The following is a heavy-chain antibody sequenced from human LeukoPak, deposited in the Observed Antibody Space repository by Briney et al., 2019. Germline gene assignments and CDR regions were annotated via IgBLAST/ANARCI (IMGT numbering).Heavy chain of an antibody. Sequence: ASVKVSCKASGYTLTGHYIHWVRQAPGQGLEWMGWISPHSGFTMYPQRFQGRVTMTTDTSISTAFLVVRRLRSDDTAAYYCARQTGDDALDIWGQGTKITVYS. CDR1: GYTLTGHY. J-gene: IGHJ3*02. V-gene: IGHV1-2*02. D-gene: IGHD7-27*01. CDR3: ARQTGDDALDI. CDR2: ISPHSGFT.